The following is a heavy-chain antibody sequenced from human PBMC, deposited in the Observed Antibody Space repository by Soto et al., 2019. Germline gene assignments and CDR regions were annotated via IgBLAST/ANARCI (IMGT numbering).Heavy chain of an antibody. CDR3: ARVSYGDYFYYFDY. D-gene: IGHD4-17*01. V-gene: IGHV4-59*01. CDR2: IYYSGST. J-gene: IGHJ4*02. Sequence: SETLSLTCTVSGGAISSYYWSWIRQPPGKGLEWIGYIYYSGSTNYNPSLKSRVTISVDTSKNQFSLKLSSVTAADTAVYYCARVSYGDYFYYFDYWGKGTLVTVSS. CDR1: GGAISSYY.